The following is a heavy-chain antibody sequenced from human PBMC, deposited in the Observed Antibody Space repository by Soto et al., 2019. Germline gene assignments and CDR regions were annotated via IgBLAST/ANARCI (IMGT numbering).Heavy chain of an antibody. Sequence: EVQLLESGGGLVQPGGSLRLSCAASGFTFSTYAMSWVRQASGKGLEWVSALSGGGGSTYYADSVKGRFTISRDNSKNTLYLQMNILRAEDTAVYYCAKDRGMIVVGPIDYWGQGTLVTVSS. CDR3: AKDRGMIVVGPIDY. CDR2: LSGGGGST. V-gene: IGHV3-23*01. D-gene: IGHD3-22*01. CDR1: GFTFSTYA. J-gene: IGHJ4*02.